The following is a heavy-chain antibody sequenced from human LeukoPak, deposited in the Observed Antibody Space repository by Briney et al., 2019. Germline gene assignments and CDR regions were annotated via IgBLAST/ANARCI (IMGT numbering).Heavy chain of an antibody. CDR3: ARVRGGRSWYYYGMDV. D-gene: IGHD3-16*01. CDR2: ISYDGSNK. CDR1: GFTFSSYA. Sequence: GGSLRLSCAASGFTFSSYAMHWVRQAPGKGLEWVAVISYDGSNKYYADSVKGRFTTSRDNSKDRLYLQMNSLRPEDTAMYYCARVRGGRSWYYYGMDVWGRGTTVTVSS. J-gene: IGHJ6*02. V-gene: IGHV3-30-3*01.